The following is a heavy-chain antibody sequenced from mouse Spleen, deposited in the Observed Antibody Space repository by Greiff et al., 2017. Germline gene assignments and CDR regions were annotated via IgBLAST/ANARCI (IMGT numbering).Heavy chain of an antibody. D-gene: IGHD1-1*01. J-gene: IGHJ2*01. Sequence: EVQLQQSGPELVKPGASVKISCKASGYTFTDYYMNWVKQRHGKSLEWIGDINPNNGGTNYNQKFKGKATLTVDKSSSTAYMQLSSLTSAASAVFYCARKGDGSSYFDYWGEGTTLTVSS. V-gene: IGHV1-26*01. CDR3: ARKGDGSSYFDY. CDR1: GYTFTDYY. CDR2: INPNNGGT.